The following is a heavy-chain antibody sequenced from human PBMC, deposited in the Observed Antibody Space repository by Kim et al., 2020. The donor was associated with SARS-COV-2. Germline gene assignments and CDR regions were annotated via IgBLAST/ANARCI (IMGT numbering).Heavy chain of an antibody. D-gene: IGHD2-21*02. V-gene: IGHV3-7*01. CDR3: ARAVGGGDCPFCYYGMDV. J-gene: IGHJ6*02. CDR1: GFTFSSYW. Sequence: GGSLRLSCAASGFTFSSYWMSWVRQAPGKGLEWVANIKQDGSEKYYVDSVKGRFTISRDNAKNSLYLQMNSLRAEDTAVYYCARAVGGGDCPFCYYGMDVWGQGTTVTVSS. CDR2: IKQDGSEK.